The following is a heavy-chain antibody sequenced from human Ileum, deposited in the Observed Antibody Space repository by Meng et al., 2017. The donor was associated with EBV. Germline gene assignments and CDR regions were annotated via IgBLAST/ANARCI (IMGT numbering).Heavy chain of an antibody. Sequence: QVHLQESGPRLWKPSQTLSLPFVVSGASISSGGYHWSWIRQPPGKGLEWIGYIFSSGSPYYNPSLKNRITMSVDTSKNQFSLNLKSVTAAGTAVYYCASYSEGGGGLGYWGQGTLVTVSS. D-gene: IGHD2-15*01. CDR2: IFSSGSP. J-gene: IGHJ4*02. CDR1: GASISSGGYH. CDR3: ASYSEGGGGLGY. V-gene: IGHV4-30-4*01.